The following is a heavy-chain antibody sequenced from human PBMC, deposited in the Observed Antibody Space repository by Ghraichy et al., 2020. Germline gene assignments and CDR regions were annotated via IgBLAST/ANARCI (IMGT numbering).Heavy chain of an antibody. D-gene: IGHD5-12*01. CDR2: IRSKTYGVTT. CDR1: GVTFGDYT. V-gene: IGHV3-49*03. J-gene: IGHJ6*02. CDR3: SRDGRGYSDFEKYYDYAMDV. Sequence: GGSLRLSCTGYGVTFGDYTMNWFRQAPGKGLEWVGFIRSKTYGVTTEYAASVKGRFTISRDDSKSIAYLQMNSLKTEDTAVYYCSRDGRGYSDFEKYYDYAMDVWGPGTTVTVSS.